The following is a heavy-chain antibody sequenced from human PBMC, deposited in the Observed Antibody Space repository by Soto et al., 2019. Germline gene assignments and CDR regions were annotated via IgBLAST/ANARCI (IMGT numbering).Heavy chain of an antibody. Sequence: QVQLVESGGGVVQPGRSLRLSCAASGFTFSSYAMHWVLQAPGKGLEWVAVISSYDGSNKYYADSVKGRFTISRDNSKNTLYLRINSLRAEDTAVYYCARFKGSGGGSCDPYFDYLGHGTLVTVSS. J-gene: IGHJ4*01. CDR3: ARFKGSGGGSCDPYFDY. V-gene: IGHV3-30-3*01. CDR1: GFTFSSYA. CDR2: ISSYDGSNK. D-gene: IGHD2-15*01.